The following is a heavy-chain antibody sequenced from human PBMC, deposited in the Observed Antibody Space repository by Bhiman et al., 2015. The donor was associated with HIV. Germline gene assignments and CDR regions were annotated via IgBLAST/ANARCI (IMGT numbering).Heavy chain of an antibody. CDR3: ARRDSGSLSFDI. Sequence: DVQLVESGGTVVRPGGSLRLSCAASGFSFDDYGMSWVRHAPGKGLEWVSSINWNGGSTGHADSVKGRCTISRDNGKNSLYLQVTSLRAEDTALYYCARRDSGSLSFDIWGQGTMVTVSS. J-gene: IGHJ3*02. CDR1: GFSFDDYG. V-gene: IGHV3-20*04. D-gene: IGHD1-26*01. CDR2: INWNGGST.